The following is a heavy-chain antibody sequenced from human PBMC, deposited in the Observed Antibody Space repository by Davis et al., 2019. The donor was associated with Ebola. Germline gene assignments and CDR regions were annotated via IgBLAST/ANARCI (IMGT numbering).Heavy chain of an antibody. Sequence: PGGSLRLSCAASGFTFSNYAMNWVRQAPGQGLEWVSGITGSGDRPYYADSVKGRFTISRDNSKNTLYLQMNSLRAEDTAVYYCAREYYDFWSGYYYYYYYYMDVWGKGTTVTVSS. CDR1: GFTFSNYA. CDR2: ITGSGDRP. J-gene: IGHJ6*03. CDR3: AREYYDFWSGYYYYYYYYMDV. V-gene: IGHV3-23*01. D-gene: IGHD3-3*01.